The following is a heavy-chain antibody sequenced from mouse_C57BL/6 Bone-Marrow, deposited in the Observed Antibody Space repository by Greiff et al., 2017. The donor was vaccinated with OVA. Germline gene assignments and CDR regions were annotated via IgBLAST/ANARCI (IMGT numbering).Heavy chain of an antibody. Sequence: VKLQEYGAELVRPGTSVKVSCKASGYAFTNYLIEWVKQRPGQGLEWIGVINPGSGGTNYNEKFKGKATLTADKSSSTAYMQLSSLTSEDSAVYFCARSPFYYYGSDAMDYWGQGTSVTVSS. D-gene: IGHD1-1*01. J-gene: IGHJ4*01. CDR3: ARSPFYYYGSDAMDY. V-gene: IGHV1-54*01. CDR2: INPGSGGT. CDR1: GYAFTNYL.